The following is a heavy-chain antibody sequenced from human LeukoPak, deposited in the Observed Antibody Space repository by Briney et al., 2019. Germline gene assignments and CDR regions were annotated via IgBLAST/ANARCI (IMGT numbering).Heavy chain of an antibody. D-gene: IGHD5-24*01. Sequence: PSETLSLTCTVSGGSISSYYWNWIRQPPCKGLEWIGYFYYSRSTNYNPSLKSRVTISVDTSKNQFSLKLSSVTAADTAVYYCAGRLWRRDGYNLSAFDIWGQGTMVTVSS. CDR3: AGRLWRRDGYNLSAFDI. CDR1: GGSISSYY. CDR2: FYYSRST. V-gene: IGHV4-59*01. J-gene: IGHJ3*02.